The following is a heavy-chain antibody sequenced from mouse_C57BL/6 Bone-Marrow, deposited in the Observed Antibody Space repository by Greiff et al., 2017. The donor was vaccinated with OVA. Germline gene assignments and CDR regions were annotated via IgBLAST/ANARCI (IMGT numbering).Heavy chain of an antibody. CDR2: INPSTGGT. Sequence: VQLKQSGPELVKPGASVKISCKASGYSFTGYYMNWVKQSPEKSLEWIGEINPSTGGTTYNQKFKAKATLTVDKSSSTAYMQLKSLTSEDSAVYYCARDYYGSKGGRGDYWGQGTSVTVSS. D-gene: IGHD1-1*01. CDR1: GYSFTGYY. J-gene: IGHJ4*01. CDR3: ARDYYGSKGGRGDY. V-gene: IGHV1-42*01.